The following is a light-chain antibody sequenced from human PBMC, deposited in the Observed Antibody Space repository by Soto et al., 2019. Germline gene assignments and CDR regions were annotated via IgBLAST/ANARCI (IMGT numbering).Light chain of an antibody. V-gene: IGLV3-21*04. CDR2: FYL. Sequence: SYELTQPPSVSVAPGKTARLTCGGENLGKTNVHWYQVKPGQAPLLVMSFYLERPSGIPERFSGSTSGSTATLTISRVDAGDEAGYYCQVWDTRSEYVFGTGTKRTVL. CDR3: QVWDTRSEYV. J-gene: IGLJ1*01. CDR1: NLGKTN.